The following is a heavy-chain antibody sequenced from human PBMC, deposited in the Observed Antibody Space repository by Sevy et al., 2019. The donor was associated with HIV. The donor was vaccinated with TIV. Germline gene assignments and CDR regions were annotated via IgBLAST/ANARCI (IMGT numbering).Heavy chain of an antibody. CDR1: GFTFSKAW. CDR2: IKSKTDGATR. V-gene: IGHV3-15*01. J-gene: IGHJ4*02. D-gene: IGHD1-26*01. CDR3: AAGVGASDFDY. Sequence: GGSLRLSCVASGFTFSKAWMSWVRQAPGKGLEWVGRIKSKTDGATRDLAARVKGRIIISRDDSKNTLYLQISNLKIEDTGVYFCAAGVGASDFDYWGQGTLVTVSS.